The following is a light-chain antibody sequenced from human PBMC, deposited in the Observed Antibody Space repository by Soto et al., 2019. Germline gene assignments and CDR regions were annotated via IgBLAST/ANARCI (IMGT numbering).Light chain of an antibody. J-gene: IGKJ4*01. Sequence: DIQMTQSPSSLSASVGDRVTITCQARRDIRKYLNWYQQKPGKAPKLLIYDASNLETGVTSRFSGSGSGTDFTLTITSLQSDDIATYYCQQYHTLVSFGGSTKVEIK. CDR1: RDIRKY. CDR2: DAS. V-gene: IGKV1-33*01. CDR3: QQYHTLVS.